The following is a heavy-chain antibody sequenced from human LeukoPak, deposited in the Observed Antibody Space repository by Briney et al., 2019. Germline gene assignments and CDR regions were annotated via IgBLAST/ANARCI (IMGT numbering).Heavy chain of an antibody. V-gene: IGHV4-39*01. Sequence: SETLSLTCSVSGGSITSSLSYWGWIRQPPGKGLEWIGSIYYSGSTYYSPSLKSRVIISVDTSKNQFSLKLSSVTAADTAVYYCARSIATYGPTHNWFGPWGQGILVTVSS. CDR2: IYYSGST. D-gene: IGHD6-6*01. CDR3: ARSIATYGPTHNWFGP. CDR1: GGSITSSLSY. J-gene: IGHJ5*02.